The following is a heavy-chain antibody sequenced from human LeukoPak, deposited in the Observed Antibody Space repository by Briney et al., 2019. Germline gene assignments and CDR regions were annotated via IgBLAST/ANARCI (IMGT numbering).Heavy chain of an antibody. Sequence: PSETLSLTCAVSGYSISIAYYWGWIRQPPGKGLEWIGRIFRGGSTSYNPSLMSRLTMSMDTSKNQFSLQLTSVTAADTAVYYCARYDSRGSGSTQREYWGQGILVTISS. CDR3: ARYDSRGSGSTQREY. J-gene: IGHJ4*02. D-gene: IGHD3-3*01. CDR1: GYSISIAYY. V-gene: IGHV4-38-2*01. CDR2: IFRGGST.